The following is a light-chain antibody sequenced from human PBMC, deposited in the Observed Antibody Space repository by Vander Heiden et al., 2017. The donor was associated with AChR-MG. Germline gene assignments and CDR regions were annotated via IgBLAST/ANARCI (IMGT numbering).Light chain of an antibody. J-gene: IGKJ1*01. CDR2: KAS. CDR3: QQENSFPGT. Sequence: DIRMTQSPSTLSASVGDRVTITCRASQGISSWLVWYQQKPGKAPKLLIYKASSLESGVPSRFSGSGSGTEFTLTISSLQPDDFATYYCQQENSFPGTFGQGTKVEIK. V-gene: IGKV1-5*03. CDR1: QGISSW.